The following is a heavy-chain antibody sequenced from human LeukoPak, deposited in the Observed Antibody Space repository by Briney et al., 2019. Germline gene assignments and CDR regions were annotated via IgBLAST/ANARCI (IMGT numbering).Heavy chain of an antibody. J-gene: IGHJ4*02. CDR2: INHSGST. D-gene: IGHD3-10*01. CDR1: GFPFSTFW. Sequence: GSLRLSCAVSGFPFSTFWMSWIRQPPGKGLEWIGEINHSGSTNYNPSLKSRVTISVDTSKNQFSLKLSSVTAADTAVYYCARAISYGSGSYYAAYYFDYWGQGTLVTVSS. CDR3: ARAISYGSGSYYAAYYFDY. V-gene: IGHV4-34*01.